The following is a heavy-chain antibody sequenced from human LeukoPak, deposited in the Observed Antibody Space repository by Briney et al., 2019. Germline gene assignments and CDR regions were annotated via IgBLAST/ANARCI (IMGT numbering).Heavy chain of an antibody. D-gene: IGHD1-26*01. CDR2: IYYSGST. J-gene: IGHJ4*02. CDR3: ARDLGGVGVPIDY. V-gene: IGHV4-30-4*01. Sequence: SETLSLTCTVSGGSISSGDYYWSWIRQPPGKGLEWIGYIYYSGSTYYNPSLKSRVTISVDTSKNQFSLKLRFVTAADTAVYYCARDLGGVGVPIDYWGQGTLVTVSS. CDR1: GGSISSGDYY.